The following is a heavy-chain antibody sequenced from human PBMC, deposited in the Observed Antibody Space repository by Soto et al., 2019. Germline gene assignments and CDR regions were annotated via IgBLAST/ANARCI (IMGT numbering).Heavy chain of an antibody. CDR2: IRSSSSTI. J-gene: IGHJ6*03. Sequence: EVQLVESGGGLVQPGGSLRLSCAASGFTFSSYSMNWVRQAPGKGLEWVSYIRSSSSTIYYADSVKGRFTISRDNAKNSLYLQMNSLRAEDTAVYYCAREEQWLYYYYMDVWGKGTTVTVSS. CDR1: GFTFSSYS. V-gene: IGHV3-48*01. D-gene: IGHD6-19*01. CDR3: AREEQWLYYYYMDV.